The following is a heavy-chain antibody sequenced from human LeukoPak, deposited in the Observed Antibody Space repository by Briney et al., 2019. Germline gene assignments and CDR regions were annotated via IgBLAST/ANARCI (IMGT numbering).Heavy chain of an antibody. J-gene: IGHJ4*02. CDR3: ARDFVGDYDFWSGYLDY. V-gene: IGHV1-18*01. CDR1: GYTFTSYG. Sequence: GASVKVSCKASGYTFTSYGISWVRQAPGQGLEWTGWISAYNGNTNYAQKLQGSVTMTTDTSTSTAYMELRSLRSDDTAVYYCARDFVGDYDFWSGYLDYWGQGTLVTVSS. D-gene: IGHD3-3*01. CDR2: ISAYNGNT.